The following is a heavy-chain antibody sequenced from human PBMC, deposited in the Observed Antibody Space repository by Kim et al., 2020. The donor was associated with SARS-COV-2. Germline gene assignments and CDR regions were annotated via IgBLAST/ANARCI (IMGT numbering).Heavy chain of an antibody. D-gene: IGHD2-21*01. V-gene: IGHV1-2*02. J-gene: IGHJ4*02. CDR3: ARGDGYGDY. Sequence: GGTSYDQKFQGRVTMTRDTSISTAYMELSRLRSDDTAVYYCARGDGYGDYWGQGTLVTVSS. CDR2: GGT.